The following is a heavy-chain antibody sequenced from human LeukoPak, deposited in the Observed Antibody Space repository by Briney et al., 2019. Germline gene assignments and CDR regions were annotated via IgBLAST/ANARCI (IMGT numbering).Heavy chain of an antibody. D-gene: IGHD6-25*01. CDR2: IYSGGST. CDR3: ARARGIAAAGFVDV. J-gene: IGHJ6*04. CDR1: GFTVSSNY. V-gene: IGHV3-53*01. Sequence: PGGSLRLSCAASGFTVSSNYMSWVRQAPGKGLEWVSVIYSGGSTYYADSVKGRFTISRDNSKNTLYLQMNSLRAEDTAVYYCARARGIAAAGFVDVWGKGTTVTVSS.